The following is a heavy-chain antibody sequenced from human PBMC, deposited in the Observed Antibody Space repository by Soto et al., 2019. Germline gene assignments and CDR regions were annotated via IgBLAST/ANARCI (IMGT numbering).Heavy chain of an antibody. J-gene: IGHJ5*02. D-gene: IGHD3-10*01. CDR2: IIPNSGGT. V-gene: IGHV1-2*02. CDR1: GGTFSSYA. Sequence: ASVKVSCKASGGTFSSYAISWVRQAPGQGLEWMGGIIPNSGGTNYAQKFQGRVTMTRDTSISTAYMELSRLRSDDTAVYYCARGLWFGENWFDPWGQGTLVTVSS. CDR3: ARGLWFGENWFDP.